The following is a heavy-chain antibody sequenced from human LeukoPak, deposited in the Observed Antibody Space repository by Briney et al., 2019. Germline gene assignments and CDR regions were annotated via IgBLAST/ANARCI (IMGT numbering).Heavy chain of an antibody. J-gene: IGHJ4*02. V-gene: IGHV1-8*01. Sequence: GASVKVSCKASGYTFTSYDINWVRQATGQGLEWMGWMNPNSGNTSYAQKFQGRVTMTRNTSISTAYMELSSLRSEDTAVYYCARSYSYADDYWGQGTLVTVSS. D-gene: IGHD5-18*01. CDR3: ARSYSYADDY. CDR1: GYTFTSYD. CDR2: MNPNSGNT.